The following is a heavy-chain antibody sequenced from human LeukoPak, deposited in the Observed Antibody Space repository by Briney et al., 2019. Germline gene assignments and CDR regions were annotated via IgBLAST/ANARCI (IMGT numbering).Heavy chain of an antibody. CDR2: INHSGST. CDR3: ARARRYYDILTGYQNYYFDY. Sequence: PSETLSLTCAVSGGSFSDYYWSWIRQPPGKGLEWIGEINHSGSTSYNPSLKSRVTISVDTSKNQFSLKLSSVTAADTAVYYCARARRYYDILTGYQNYYFDYWGQGTLVTVSS. D-gene: IGHD3-9*01. V-gene: IGHV4-34*01. CDR1: GGSFSDYY. J-gene: IGHJ4*02.